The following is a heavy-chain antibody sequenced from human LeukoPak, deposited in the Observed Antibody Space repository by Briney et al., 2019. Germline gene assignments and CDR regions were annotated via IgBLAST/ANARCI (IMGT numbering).Heavy chain of an antibody. CDR2: IYYSGNT. V-gene: IGHV4-39*01. Sequence: SETLSLTCTVSGVSISSSNFYWGGIRQPRGKGLEWIGSIYYSGNTYYNASLKSQVSISIDTSKNQFSLRLTSVTAADTAVYYCARQTGSGLFILPGGQGTLVTVSS. D-gene: IGHD3/OR15-3a*01. CDR3: ARQTGSGLFILP. J-gene: IGHJ4*02. CDR1: GVSISSSNFY.